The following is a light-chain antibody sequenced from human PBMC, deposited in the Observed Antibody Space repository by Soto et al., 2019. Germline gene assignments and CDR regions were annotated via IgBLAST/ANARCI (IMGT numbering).Light chain of an antibody. J-gene: IGKJ1*01. CDR1: QPISNY. CDR3: QQSYSTPWT. CDR2: AAS. V-gene: IGKV1-39*01. Sequence: DIQMTQSPSSLSASVGARVTITCRASQPISNYLNWYQQKPGKAPNLLIYAASTLQSGVPSRFSGSGSGTDCTLTISSLQPEDFATYFCQQSYSTPWTLGQGTKVDIK.